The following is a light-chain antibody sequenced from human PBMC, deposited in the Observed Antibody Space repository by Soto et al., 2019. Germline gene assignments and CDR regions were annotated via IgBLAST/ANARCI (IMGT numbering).Light chain of an antibody. CDR2: DVS. J-gene: IGLJ1*01. CDR1: SSDVGGYNY. CDR3: SSYTSSSTLPYV. Sequence: VSGSPGQSITISCTGTSSDVGGYNYVSWYQQHPGKAPKLMIYDVSNRPSGVSNRFSGSKSGNTASLTISGLQAEDEADYYCSSYTSSSTLPYVFGTGTKSPS. V-gene: IGLV2-14*04.